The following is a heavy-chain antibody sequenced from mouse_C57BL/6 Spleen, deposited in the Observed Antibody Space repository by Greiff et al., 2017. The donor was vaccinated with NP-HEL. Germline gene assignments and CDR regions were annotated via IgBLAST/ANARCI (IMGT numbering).Heavy chain of an antibody. CDR1: GFTFSSYA. V-gene: IGHV5-4*03. Sequence: DVKLVESGGGLVKPGGSLKLSCAASGFTFSSYAMSWVRQTPEKRLEWVATISDGGSYTYYPDNVKGRFTISRDNAKNNLYLQMSHLKSEDTAMYYCARYDGYYYYAMDYWGQGTSVTVSS. CDR3: ARYDGYYYYAMDY. J-gene: IGHJ4*01. D-gene: IGHD2-3*01. CDR2: ISDGGSYT.